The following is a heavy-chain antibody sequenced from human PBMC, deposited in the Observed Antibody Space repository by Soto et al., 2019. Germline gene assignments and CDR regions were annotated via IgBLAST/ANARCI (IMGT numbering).Heavy chain of an antibody. Sequence: SETLSLTCTVSGVSVSSSSYYWGWVRQPPGKGLEWIGSVYYSGSTYYNPSLESRVTISVDKSKNQFSLKLMSLSAADTAVYYCGRLEGLATISYYFDYWGQGALVTISS. CDR1: GVSVSSSSYY. CDR3: GRLEGLATISYYFDY. D-gene: IGHD3-9*01. CDR2: VYYSGST. V-gene: IGHV4-39*01. J-gene: IGHJ4*02.